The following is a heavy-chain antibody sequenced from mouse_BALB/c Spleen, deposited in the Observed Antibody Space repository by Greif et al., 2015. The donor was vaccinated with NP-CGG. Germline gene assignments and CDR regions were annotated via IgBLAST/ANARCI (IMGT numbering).Heavy chain of an antibody. CDR2: IDPANGNT. CDR1: GFNIKDTY. J-gene: IGHJ4*01. Sequence: EVKLMESGAELVKPGASVKLSCTASGFNIKDTYMHWVKQGPEQGLEWIGGIDPANGNTKYDPKFQGKATITADTSSNTAYLQLSSLTSEDTAVYYCARSGLGLAMDYWGQGTSVTVSS. D-gene: IGHD3-1*01. CDR3: ARSGLGLAMDY. V-gene: IGHV14-3*02.